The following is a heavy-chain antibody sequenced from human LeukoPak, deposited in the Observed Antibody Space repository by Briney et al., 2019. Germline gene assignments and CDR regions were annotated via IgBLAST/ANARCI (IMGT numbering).Heavy chain of an antibody. CDR2: IIPIFGTA. CDR1: GGTFCSYA. Sequence: ASVKVSCKASGGTFCSYAISWVRQAPGQGLEWMGGIIPIFGTANYAQKFQGRVTITADESTSTAYMELSSLRSEDTAVYYCARASSSWYATFDYWGQGTLVTVSS. D-gene: IGHD6-13*01. V-gene: IGHV1-69*01. J-gene: IGHJ4*02. CDR3: ARASSSWYATFDY.